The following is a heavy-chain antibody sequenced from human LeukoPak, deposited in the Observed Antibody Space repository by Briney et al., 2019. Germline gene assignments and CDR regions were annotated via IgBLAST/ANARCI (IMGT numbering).Heavy chain of an antibody. CDR1: GGSISSSNW. V-gene: IGHV4-4*02. CDR2: IYHSGST. D-gene: IGHD1-26*01. Sequence: SETLSLTCAVSGGSISSSNWWSWVRQPPGKGLEWVGEIYHSGSTNYNPSLKSRVTISVDKSENQFSLKLSSVTAADTAVYYCARSHSGSYYVAPDYWGQGTLVTVSS. J-gene: IGHJ4*02. CDR3: ARSHSGSYYVAPDY.